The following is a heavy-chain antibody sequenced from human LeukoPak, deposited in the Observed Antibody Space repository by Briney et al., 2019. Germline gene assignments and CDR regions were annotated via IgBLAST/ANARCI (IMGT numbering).Heavy chain of an antibody. CDR2: ISGSGGST. J-gene: IGHJ4*02. Sequence: GGSLGLSCAASGFTFSSYAMSWVRQAPGKGLEWVSAISGSGGSTYYADSVKGRFTISRDNSKNTLYLQMNSLRAEDTAVYYCAKKWNEQLGPNYFDYWGQGTLVTVSS. CDR1: GFTFSSYA. CDR3: AKKWNEQLGPNYFDY. D-gene: IGHD6-6*01. V-gene: IGHV3-23*01.